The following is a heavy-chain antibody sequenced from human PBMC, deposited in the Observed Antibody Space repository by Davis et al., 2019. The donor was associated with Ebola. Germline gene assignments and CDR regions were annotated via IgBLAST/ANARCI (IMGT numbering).Heavy chain of an antibody. Sequence: SETLSLTCTVYGDDISTYYWGWVRQAPGKGLECLGYIYYTGNTNYNPSLKSRVTMSLDTSKTQFSLELTSVTAADTALYYCARLSVGPSGPMTFDFWGQGILVTVSS. CDR3: ARLSVGPSGPMTFDF. D-gene: IGHD3-22*01. CDR2: IYYTGNT. J-gene: IGHJ4*02. V-gene: IGHV4-59*08. CDR1: GDDISTYY.